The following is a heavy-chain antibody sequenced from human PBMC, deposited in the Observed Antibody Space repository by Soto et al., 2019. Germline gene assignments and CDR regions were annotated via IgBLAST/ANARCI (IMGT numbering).Heavy chain of an antibody. V-gene: IGHV3-7*01. Sequence: PGGSLRLSCTASGFTFSTFAMSWVRQAPGKGLEWVSMIRESGSGKYYADSVKGRFTISRDNAKSALYLQMNSLRAEDTAVYYCAKDPDYYDSSGYYNWFDPWGQGTLVTVSS. CDR2: IRESGSGK. CDR1: GFTFSTFA. J-gene: IGHJ5*02. D-gene: IGHD3-22*01. CDR3: AKDPDYYDSSGYYNWFDP.